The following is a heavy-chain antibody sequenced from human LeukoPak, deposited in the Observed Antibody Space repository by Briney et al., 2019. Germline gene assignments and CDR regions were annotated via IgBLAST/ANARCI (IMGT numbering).Heavy chain of an antibody. Sequence: SETLSLTCAVYGGSFSGYYWSWIRQPPGKGLEWIGEINHSGSTNYNPSLKSRVTISVDTSKNQFSLKLSSVTAADTAVYYCARRRAVARPHWFDPWGQGTLVTVSS. D-gene: IGHD6-6*01. J-gene: IGHJ5*02. CDR1: GGSFSGYY. CDR2: INHSGST. CDR3: ARRRAVARPHWFDP. V-gene: IGHV4-34*01.